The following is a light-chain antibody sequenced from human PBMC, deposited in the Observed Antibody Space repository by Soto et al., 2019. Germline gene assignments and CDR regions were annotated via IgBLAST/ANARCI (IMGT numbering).Light chain of an antibody. J-gene: IGKJ4*01. V-gene: IGKV4-1*01. CDR1: QSVLYSSDNNNY. CDR2: WAS. CDR3: QQYYSTPLT. Sequence: DIVMTQSPDSLAVSLGERATINCKSSQSVLYSSDNNNYLAWYQQKAGQPPRLLIYWASTRESGVPDRFSGSGSVTDFTLTISSLQAEDVAVYYCQQYYSTPLTFGGGTKVEIK.